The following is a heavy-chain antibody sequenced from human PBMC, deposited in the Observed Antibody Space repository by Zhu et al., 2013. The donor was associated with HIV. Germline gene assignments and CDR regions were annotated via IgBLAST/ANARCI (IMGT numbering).Heavy chain of an antibody. V-gene: IGHV1-69*06. Sequence: QVQLVQSGAEVKKPGSSVKVSCKASGGTFSSYAISWVRQAPGQGLEWMGGIIPIFGTANYAQKFQGRVTITADKSTSTAYMELSSLRSEDTAVYYCAREHYDILTGSYYYYGMDVWGQGTTVTVSS. D-gene: IGHD3-9*01. J-gene: IGHJ6*02. CDR3: AREHYDILTGSYYYYGMDV. CDR2: IIPIFGTA. CDR1: GGTFSSYA.